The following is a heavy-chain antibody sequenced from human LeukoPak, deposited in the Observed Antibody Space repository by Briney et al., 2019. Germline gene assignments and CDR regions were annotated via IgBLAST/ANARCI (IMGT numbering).Heavy chain of an antibody. Sequence: GASVKVSCKASGYTFTSYYMHWVRQAPGQGLEWMGRINPNSGGTNYAQKFQGRVTMTEDTSTDTAYMELSSLRSEDTAVYYCATVTRIAAAGLDAFDIWGQGTMVTVSS. CDR1: GYTFTSYY. J-gene: IGHJ3*02. CDR2: INPNSGGT. CDR3: ATVTRIAAAGLDAFDI. V-gene: IGHV1-2*06. D-gene: IGHD6-13*01.